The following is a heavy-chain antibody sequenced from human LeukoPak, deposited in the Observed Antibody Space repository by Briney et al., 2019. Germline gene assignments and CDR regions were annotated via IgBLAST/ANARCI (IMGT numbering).Heavy chain of an antibody. Sequence: SETLSLTCTVSGGSISSYYWSWIRQPPGKGLEWIGYIYYSGSTNYNPSLKSRVTISVDTSKNQFSLKLSSVTAADTAVYYCARNACTYGPFDYWGQGTLVTVSS. J-gene: IGHJ4*02. CDR3: ARNACTYGPFDY. CDR1: GGSISSYY. D-gene: IGHD3-10*01. CDR2: IYYSGST. V-gene: IGHV4-59*08.